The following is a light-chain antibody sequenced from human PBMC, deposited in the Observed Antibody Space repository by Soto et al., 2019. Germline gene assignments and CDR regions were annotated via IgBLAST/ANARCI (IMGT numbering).Light chain of an antibody. J-gene: IGLJ3*02. V-gene: IGLV2-14*01. CDR1: TSDVGGHNR. CDR3: SSYASSSTLVL. Sequence: QSALTQPASVSGSPGQSITNSCTGTTSDVGGHNRVSWYQQHPGKAPKLMIFDVSNRPSGVSNRFSGSKSGNTASLTISGLQAEDEADYYCSSYASSSTLVLFGGGTKVTVL. CDR2: DVS.